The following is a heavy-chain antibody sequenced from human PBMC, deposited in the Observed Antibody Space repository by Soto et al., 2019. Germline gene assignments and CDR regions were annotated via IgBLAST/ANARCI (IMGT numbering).Heavy chain of an antibody. J-gene: IGHJ4*02. V-gene: IGHV3-21*01. Sequence: GGSLRLSCAASGFTFSTYSMNWVRQAPGKGLEWVSSISSGSNYIYYADSVKGRFTISRDNAKNSLYLQMNSVRAEDTAVYYCASARFNAWYLIDCWGLGTLVTVSS. D-gene: IGHD6-13*01. CDR2: ISSGSNYI. CDR1: GFTFSTYS. CDR3: ASARFNAWYLIDC.